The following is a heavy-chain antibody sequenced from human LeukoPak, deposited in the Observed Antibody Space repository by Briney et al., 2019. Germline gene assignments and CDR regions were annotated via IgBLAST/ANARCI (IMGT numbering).Heavy chain of an antibody. CDR2: IIPIFGTA. Sequence: ASVKVSCKASGGTFSSYAISWVRQAPGQGLEWMGRIIPIFGTANYAQKFQGRVTITTDESTSTAYMELSSLRSEDTAVYYCARGAQWELHYFDYWGQGTLVTVSP. CDR1: GGTFSSYA. CDR3: ARGAQWELHYFDY. V-gene: IGHV1-69*05. J-gene: IGHJ4*02. D-gene: IGHD1-26*01.